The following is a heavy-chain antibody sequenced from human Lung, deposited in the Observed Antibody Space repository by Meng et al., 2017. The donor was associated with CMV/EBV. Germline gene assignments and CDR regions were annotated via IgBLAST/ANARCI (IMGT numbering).Heavy chain of an antibody. CDR3: VPHDCAMDF. CDR2: IKGDGSDK. V-gene: IGHV3-7*01. J-gene: IGHJ6*02. CDR1: GFTFRNYW. Sequence: GEXXKISCAASGFTFRNYWMSWVRQAPGKGLEWVANIKGDGSDKDYVDSVKGRFTISRDNARNSLYMEMNSLRAEDTAVYYCVPHDCAMDFWGQGTMVTVSS.